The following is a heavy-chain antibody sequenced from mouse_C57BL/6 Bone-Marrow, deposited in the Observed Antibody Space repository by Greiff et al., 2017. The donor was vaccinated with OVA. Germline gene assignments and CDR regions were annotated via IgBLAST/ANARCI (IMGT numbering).Heavy chain of an antibody. CDR1: GYTFTRYW. J-gene: IGHJ1*03. CDR3: ARDTTVVAPYWDCDV. V-gene: IGHV1-72*01. Sequence: QVQLQQPGAALVKPGASVKLSCKASGYTFTRYWMHWVKQRPGRGLAWIGRLDPTRGGTKYNEKFKCQATLTVDKPSSTAYMQLSSLTSEDSAVYDCARDTTVVAPYWDCDVWGTGTTVTVTS. CDR2: LDPTRGGT. D-gene: IGHD1-1*01.